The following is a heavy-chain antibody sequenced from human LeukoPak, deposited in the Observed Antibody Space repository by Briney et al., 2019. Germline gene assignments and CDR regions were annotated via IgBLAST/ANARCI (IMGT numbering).Heavy chain of an antibody. V-gene: IGHV4-34*01. D-gene: IGHD3-10*01. CDR1: GGSFSGYY. J-gene: IGHJ5*02. CDR3: ARGPRITMVRGVYWFDP. CDR2: INHSGST. Sequence: PSETLSLTCAVDGGSFSGYYWSWIRQPPGKGLEWIGEINHSGSTNYNPSLKSRVTISVDTSKNQFSLKLSSVTAADTAVYYCARGPRITMVRGVYWFDPWGQGTLVTVSS.